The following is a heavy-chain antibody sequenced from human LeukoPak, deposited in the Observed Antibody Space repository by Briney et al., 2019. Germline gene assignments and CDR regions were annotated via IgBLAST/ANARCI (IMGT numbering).Heavy chain of an antibody. Sequence: SGGSLRLSCAASEPTFNNYAMTWVRQAPGKGLEWVSTISGSGDTTYYADSVTGRFTISRDNSKSTVFLQMNSLRADDTAVYYCARALCIWGGDCHYFDYWGQGTLVTVSS. CDR3: ARALCIWGGDCHYFDY. V-gene: IGHV3-23*01. J-gene: IGHJ4*02. D-gene: IGHD2-21*01. CDR2: ISGSGDTT. CDR1: EPTFNNYA.